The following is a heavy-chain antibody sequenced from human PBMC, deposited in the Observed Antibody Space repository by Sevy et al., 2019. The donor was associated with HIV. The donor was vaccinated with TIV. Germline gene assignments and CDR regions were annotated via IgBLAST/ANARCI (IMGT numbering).Heavy chain of an antibody. V-gene: IGHV3-23*01. CDR3: AKEVSEDCYSDY. D-gene: IGHD2-21*02. Sequence: GGSLRLSCVTSGFTFSSYAMSWVRQTPGKGLEWVSAIGGSADYTYYADSVKGRFTISRDNSKNTLYLQMNGLRAEDTAVYYCAKEVSEDCYSDYWGQGTTVTVSS. CDR1: GFTFSSYA. CDR2: IGGSADYT. J-gene: IGHJ4*02.